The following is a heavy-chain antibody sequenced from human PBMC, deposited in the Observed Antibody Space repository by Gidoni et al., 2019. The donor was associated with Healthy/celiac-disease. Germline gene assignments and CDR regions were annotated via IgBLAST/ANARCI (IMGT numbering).Heavy chain of an antibody. J-gene: IGHJ4*02. CDR3: AKSPYSSSPRGFDY. CDR1: GSTFSSYA. CDR2: FSGSGGST. V-gene: IGHV3-23*01. D-gene: IGHD6-6*01. Sequence: EVKLLETGGGLVQQGGPLRRPCPAQGSTFSSYAMRWVRQAPGKGREWVAAFSGSGGSTYYADSVKGRFTISRDNSKNTLYLQMNSLRAEDTAVYYCAKSPYSSSPRGFDYWGQGTLGTVSS.